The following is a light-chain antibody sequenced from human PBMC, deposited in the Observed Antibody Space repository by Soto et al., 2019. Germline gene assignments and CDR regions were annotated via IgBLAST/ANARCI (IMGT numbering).Light chain of an antibody. J-gene: IGKJ5*01. CDR3: QQRSAWIT. V-gene: IGKV3-11*01. Sequence: PGERVTLSCRASQSVSSYLAWYQQKPGQSPRLLIYRASNRATGIPARFSGSGSGTDFTLTISSLEPEDFAVYYCQQRSAWITFGQGTRLEI. CDR1: QSVSSY. CDR2: RAS.